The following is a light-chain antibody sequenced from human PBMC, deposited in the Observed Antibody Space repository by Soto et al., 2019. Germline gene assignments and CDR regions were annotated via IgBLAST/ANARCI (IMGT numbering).Light chain of an antibody. CDR3: SSYTSSSTL. CDR1: SSDVGTYKY. CDR2: EVS. V-gene: IGLV2-14*01. J-gene: IGLJ2*01. Sequence: QSALTQPASVSGSPGQSITISCTGTSSDVGTYKYVSWYQQLPGKAPKLMIYEVSNRPSGVSNRFSGSKSGNTASLTISGLQAEDEADYYCSSYTSSSTLFGGGTKVTVL.